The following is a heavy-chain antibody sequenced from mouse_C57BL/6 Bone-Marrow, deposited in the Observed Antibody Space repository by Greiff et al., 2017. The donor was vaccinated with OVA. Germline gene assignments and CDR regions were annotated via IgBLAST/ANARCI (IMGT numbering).Heavy chain of an antibody. D-gene: IGHD4-1*01. CDR1: GYTFTSYW. CDR3: ARVNWDLFFAY. V-gene: IGHV1-59*01. Sequence: VKLQQPGAELVRPGTSVKLSCKASGYTFTSYWMHWVKQRPGQGLEWIGVIDPSDSYTNYNQKFKGKATLTVDTSSSTAYMQLSSLTSEDSAVYYCARVNWDLFFAYWGQGTLVTVSA. J-gene: IGHJ3*01. CDR2: IDPSDSYT.